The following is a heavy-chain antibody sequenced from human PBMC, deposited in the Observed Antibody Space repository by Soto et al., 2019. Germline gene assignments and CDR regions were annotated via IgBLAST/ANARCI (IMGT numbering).Heavy chain of an antibody. CDR1: GGSISNNNYY. CDR2: INHSGST. V-gene: IGHV4-39*01. J-gene: IGHJ4*02. Sequence: PSETLSLTCTVSGGSISNNNYYWGWIRQPPGKGLEWIGEINHSGSTNYNPSLKSRVTISLDKSKSQFSLRLNSVTAADSAVYFCARLEGLATISYYFDFWGQGAQVTVSS. CDR3: ARLEGLATISYYFDF. D-gene: IGHD3-9*01.